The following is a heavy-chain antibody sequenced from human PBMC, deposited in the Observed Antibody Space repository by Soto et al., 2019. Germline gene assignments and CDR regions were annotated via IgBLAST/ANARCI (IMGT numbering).Heavy chain of an antibody. CDR2: INHSGST. CDR3: ARVQARRYGSGYWFDP. Sequence: SETLSLTCAVYGGSFSGYYWSWIRQPPGKGLEWIGEINHSGSTNYNPSLKSRVTISVDTSKNQFSLKLSSVTAADTAVYYCARVQARRYGSGYWFDPWGQGTLVTVS. D-gene: IGHD3-10*01. J-gene: IGHJ5*02. V-gene: IGHV4-34*01. CDR1: GGSFSGYY.